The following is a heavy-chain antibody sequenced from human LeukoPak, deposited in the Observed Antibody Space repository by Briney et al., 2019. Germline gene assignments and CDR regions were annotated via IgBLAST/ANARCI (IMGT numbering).Heavy chain of an antibody. CDR1: GFTSNTYG. Sequence: PGGILRLSCAASGFTSNTYGMSWVRQAPGKGLEWVSAISGSGGSTYYADSVKGRFTISRDNSKNTLYLQMNSLRAEDTAVYYCAKGHYMDVWGKGTTVTVSS. J-gene: IGHJ6*03. V-gene: IGHV3-23*01. CDR3: AKGHYMDV. CDR2: ISGSGGST.